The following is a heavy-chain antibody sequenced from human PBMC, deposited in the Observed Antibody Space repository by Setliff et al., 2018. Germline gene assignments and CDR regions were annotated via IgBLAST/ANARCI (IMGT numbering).Heavy chain of an antibody. D-gene: IGHD4-17*01. CDR1: GGSISTYY. Sequence: KPSETLSLTFTVSGGSISTYYWSWIRQPPGKGLEWIGYIYYSGRTNYNPSLRSRVTISVDTSKNQFSLKVSSVTAADTAVYYCARHENDYGDYDDAFDIWGQGTMVTVS. V-gene: IGHV4-59*08. CDR2: IYYSGRT. J-gene: IGHJ3*02. CDR3: ARHENDYGDYDDAFDI.